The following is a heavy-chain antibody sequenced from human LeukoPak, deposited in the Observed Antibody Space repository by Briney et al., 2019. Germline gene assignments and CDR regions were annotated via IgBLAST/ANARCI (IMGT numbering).Heavy chain of an antibody. CDR3: AGSPTVDAAFDI. CDR1: GFIFSNYA. Sequence: GGSLRLFCAASGFIFSNYAMSWVRQAPGKGLEWVSSFSGSGGSTYYADSVRGRFTVSRDNSRNTLALQMNSLRAEDTAVYYCAGSPTVDAAFDIWGQGTMVTVSS. D-gene: IGHD4-23*01. V-gene: IGHV3-23*01. CDR2: FSGSGGST. J-gene: IGHJ3*02.